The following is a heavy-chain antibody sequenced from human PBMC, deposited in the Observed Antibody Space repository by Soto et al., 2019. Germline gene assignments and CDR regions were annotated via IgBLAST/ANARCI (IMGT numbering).Heavy chain of an antibody. J-gene: IGHJ6*02. CDR1: GYTFTSYG. D-gene: IGHD3-10*01. V-gene: IGHV1-18*01. CDR2: ISAYNGNT. Sequence: ASVKVSCKASGYTFTSYGISWVRQAPGQGLEWMGWISAYNGNTNYAQKLQGRVTMTTDTSTSTAYMELRSLRSDDTAVYYCARAARSGYYGSGSYYHYYYGMDVWGQGTTVTVSS. CDR3: ARAARSGYYGSGSYYHYYYGMDV.